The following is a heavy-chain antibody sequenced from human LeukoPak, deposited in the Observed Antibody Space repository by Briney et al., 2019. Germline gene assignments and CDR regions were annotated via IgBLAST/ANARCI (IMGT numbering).Heavy chain of an antibody. Sequence: GGSLRLSCAASGFTFSSYGMHWVRQAPGKGLEWVALIWYDGSKKYHADSVKDRFSISRDNSKNTLYLQMSSLGAEDTAVYYCAGDLWDSSGYSFDSWGQGTLVTVSS. CDR1: GFTFSSYG. J-gene: IGHJ4*02. D-gene: IGHD3-22*01. CDR3: AGDLWDSSGYSFDS. CDR2: IWYDGSKK. V-gene: IGHV3-33*01.